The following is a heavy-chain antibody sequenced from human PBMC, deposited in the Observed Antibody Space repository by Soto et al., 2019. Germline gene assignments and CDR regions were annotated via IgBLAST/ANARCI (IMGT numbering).Heavy chain of an antibody. CDR3: ARIGRTRPLSVAGTLDYYYYGMDV. D-gene: IGHD6-19*01. CDR1: GFSLSTSGMC. CDR2: IDWDDDK. Sequence: SGPTLVNPTQTLTLTCTFSGFSLSTSGMCVSWIRQPPGKAPEWLALIDWDDDKYYSTSLRTRLTISKDTSKNQVVLTMTNMDPVDTATYYCARIGRTRPLSVAGTLDYYYYGMDVWGQGTTVTVSS. J-gene: IGHJ6*02. V-gene: IGHV2-70*01.